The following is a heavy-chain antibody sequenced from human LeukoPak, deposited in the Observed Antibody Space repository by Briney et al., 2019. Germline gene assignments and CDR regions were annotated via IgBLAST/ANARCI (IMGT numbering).Heavy chain of an antibody. J-gene: IGHJ6*02. CDR2: IIPIFGTA. CDR3: ARGSCSSTSCYYYYYYGMDV. V-gene: IGHV1-69*06. CDR1: GGTFSSYA. Sequence: ASVKVSCKASGGTFSSYAISWVRQAPGQGLEWMGGIIPIFGTANYAQKFQGRVTITADKSTSTAYMELSSLRSEDTAVYYCARGSCSSTSCYYYYYYGMDVWGQGTTVHVSS. D-gene: IGHD2-2*01.